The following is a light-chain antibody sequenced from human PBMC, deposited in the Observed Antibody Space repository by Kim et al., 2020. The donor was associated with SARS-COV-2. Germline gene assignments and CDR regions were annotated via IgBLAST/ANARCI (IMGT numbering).Light chain of an antibody. J-gene: IGKJ3*01. CDR2: GAS. CDR3: HQYGSAFT. Sequence: SLSLGDRATLSCRASQSVSSSYLVWYQQKPGQAPRLLIYGASSRATGIPDRFSGSGSGTDFTLTISRLEPEDFAVYYCHQYGSAFTFGPGTRWIS. V-gene: IGKV3-20*01. CDR1: QSVSSSY.